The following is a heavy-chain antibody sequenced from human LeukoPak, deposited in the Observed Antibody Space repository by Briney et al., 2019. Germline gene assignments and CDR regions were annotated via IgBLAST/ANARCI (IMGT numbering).Heavy chain of an antibody. CDR1: GFTFDDYA. Sequence: GGSLRLSCAASGFTFDDYAMHWVRQAPGKGLEWVSLISGDGGGTYYADSVKGRFTISRDNSKNSLYLQMNSLRSEDTALYYCAKDIGPYYYYMDVWGKGTTVTVSS. J-gene: IGHJ6*03. V-gene: IGHV3-43*02. CDR2: ISGDGGGT. CDR3: AKDIGPYYYYMDV.